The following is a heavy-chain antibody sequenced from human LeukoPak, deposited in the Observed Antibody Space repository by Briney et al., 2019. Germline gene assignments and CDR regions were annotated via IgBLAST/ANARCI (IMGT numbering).Heavy chain of an antibody. Sequence: ASVKVSCKASGYTFTSYYMHWVRQAPGEGLEWMGIINPTGGSTSYAQKFQGRVTITADESTSTAYMELSSLRSEDTAVYYCAKGSTVTPYYYYYYMDVWGKGTTVTISS. V-gene: IGHV1-46*01. J-gene: IGHJ6*03. CDR1: GYTFTSYY. CDR3: AKGSTVTPYYYYYYMDV. CDR2: INPTGGST. D-gene: IGHD4-17*01.